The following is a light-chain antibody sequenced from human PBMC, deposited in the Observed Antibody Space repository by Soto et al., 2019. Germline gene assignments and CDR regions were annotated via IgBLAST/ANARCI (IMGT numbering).Light chain of an antibody. Sequence: QSALTQPASVSGSPGQSITISCTGTSSDVGGYNYVSWYQQHPGKAPKLMIYDVSNRPSGVSNPFSGSKSGNTASLTISGLQAEDEADYYCSSYTRSSFYVFGTGTKLTVL. J-gene: IGLJ1*01. CDR3: SSYTRSSFYV. CDR1: SSDVGGYNY. V-gene: IGLV2-14*01. CDR2: DVS.